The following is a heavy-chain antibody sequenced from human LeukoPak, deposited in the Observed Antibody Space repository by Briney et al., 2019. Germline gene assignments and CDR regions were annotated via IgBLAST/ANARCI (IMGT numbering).Heavy chain of an antibody. J-gene: IGHJ4*02. CDR2: IHPSSGGT. CDR1: GYIFTAYY. Sequence: ASVKVSFKASGYIFTAYYIHWVRQAPGQGLEWVGRIHPSSGGTEYAQRFQGRVTVTRDTSISTAYVELSRLTSDDTAVYYCARNYGDLDYWGQGTLVTVSS. V-gene: IGHV1-2*06. D-gene: IGHD4-17*01. CDR3: ARNYGDLDY.